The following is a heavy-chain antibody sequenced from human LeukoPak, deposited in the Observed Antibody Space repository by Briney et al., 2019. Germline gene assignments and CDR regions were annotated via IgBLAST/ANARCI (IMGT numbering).Heavy chain of an antibody. CDR3: AKALAPHSSSWYYFDY. V-gene: IGHV3-21*04. CDR2: ISSSSSYI. Sequence: GGSLRLSCAASGFTFSSYSMNWVRQAPGKGLEWVSSISSSSSYIYYADSVKGRFTISRDNSKNTLYLQMNSLRAEDTAVYYCAKALAPHSSSWYYFDYWGQGTLVTVSS. D-gene: IGHD6-13*01. CDR1: GFTFSSYS. J-gene: IGHJ4*02.